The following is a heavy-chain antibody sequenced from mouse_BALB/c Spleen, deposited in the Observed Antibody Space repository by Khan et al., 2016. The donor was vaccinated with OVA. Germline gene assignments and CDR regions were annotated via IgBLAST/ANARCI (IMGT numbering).Heavy chain of an antibody. J-gene: IGHJ3*01. V-gene: IGHV1S136*01. CDR2: ISPNSDGS. CDR3: LGSLFCEGSADKDFAY. Sequence: EVELVESGPELIKPGASVKMSCKASGYSFTSYVMHWVKQKPRQGLEWIGYISPNSDGSKYNEKFKGKATLTSDKSSSTAYMELSSLSTEDSAVYYCLGSLFCEGSADKDFAYWGQGTLVTGSA. CDR1: GYSFTSYV. D-gene: IGHD1-1*01.